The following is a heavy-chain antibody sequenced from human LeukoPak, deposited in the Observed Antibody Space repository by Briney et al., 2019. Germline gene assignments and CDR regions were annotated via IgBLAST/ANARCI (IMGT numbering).Heavy chain of an antibody. D-gene: IGHD2-15*01. Sequence: PGGSLRLSCAGSGFSFSSYAMSWVRPAPGKGLEWVSAISGSGGSTYYADSVKGRFTISRDNSKNTLYLQMNSLRAEDTAVYYCAKDRYCSGGSCYSGYYFDYWGQGTLVTVSS. CDR2: ISGSGGST. J-gene: IGHJ4*02. V-gene: IGHV3-23*01. CDR1: GFSFSSYA. CDR3: AKDRYCSGGSCYSGYYFDY.